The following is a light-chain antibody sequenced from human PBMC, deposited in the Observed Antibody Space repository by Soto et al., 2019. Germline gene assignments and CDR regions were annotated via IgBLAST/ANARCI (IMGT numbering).Light chain of an antibody. V-gene: IGKV3-20*01. CDR3: QQYGSSPSIT. Sequence: EIVLTQSPGTLSLSPGERATLSCRASQSVSFSYLAWYQQKPGQAPRLLIYGASSRATGIPDRFSGSGSGTDFTLTISRLEPEDFAVYSCQQYGSSPSITFGQGTRLEIK. CDR1: QSVSFSY. J-gene: IGKJ5*01. CDR2: GAS.